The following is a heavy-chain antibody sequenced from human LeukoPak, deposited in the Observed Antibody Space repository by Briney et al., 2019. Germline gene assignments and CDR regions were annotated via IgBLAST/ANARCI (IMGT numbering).Heavy chain of an antibody. CDR2: MYPDDSDT. CDR3: ARPREMATMSGFAS. CDR1: GYSFTDYW. J-gene: IGHJ4*02. V-gene: IGHV5-51*01. Sequence: LGESLKISCKASGYSFTDYWIGWVRRMPGKGLEWMGIMYPDDSDTRYSPSFQGQVTMSADKSISTAYLQWSNLKASDTAMYYCARPREMATMSGFASWGQGTLITVSS. D-gene: IGHD5-24*01.